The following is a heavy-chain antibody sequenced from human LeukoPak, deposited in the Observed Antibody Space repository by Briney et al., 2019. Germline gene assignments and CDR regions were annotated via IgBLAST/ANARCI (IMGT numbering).Heavy chain of an antibody. V-gene: IGHV4-61*02. D-gene: IGHD5-24*01. CDR1: GGSISSGSYY. CDR2: IYSSGSS. CDR3: AREVEMATRSMDV. J-gene: IGHJ6*03. Sequence: SQTLSLTCTVSGGSISSGSYYWSWIRQPAGKGLEWIGRIYSSGSSNYNPSLKSRVTMSVDTSNNQFSLKLSSVTAADTAVYYCAREVEMATRSMDVWGKGTTVTVSS.